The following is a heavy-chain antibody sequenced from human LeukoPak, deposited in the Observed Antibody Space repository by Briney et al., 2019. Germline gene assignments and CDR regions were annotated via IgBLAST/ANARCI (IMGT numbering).Heavy chain of an antibody. CDR1: GFTFSSYE. V-gene: IGHV3-48*03. CDR2: MSRSGSAI. Sequence: GGSLRLSCAASGFTFSSYEMNWVRQAPGKGLEWVAFMSRSGSAIHYADFVRGRFTISRDNAKNSLFLQMSRLRAEDTAVYYCARETLSFFDSSGYFDHWGQGTLATVPS. J-gene: IGHJ4*02. D-gene: IGHD3-22*01. CDR3: ARETLSFFDSSGYFDH.